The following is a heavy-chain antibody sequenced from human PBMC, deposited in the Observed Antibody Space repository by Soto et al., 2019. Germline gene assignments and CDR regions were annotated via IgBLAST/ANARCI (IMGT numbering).Heavy chain of an antibody. D-gene: IGHD2-15*01. CDR1: GGSFKSYY. Sequence: PSETLSLTCSVSGGSFKSYYWSWVRQPPGKGLEWIGYIHTSGSTNYNPSLKSRVTISFDTSKSHLSLGLTSVTSADTAVYFCASQGGGHNFFEARPYSMDVWAKGPRSPSP. CDR3: ASQGGGHNFFEARPYSMDV. V-gene: IGHV4-59*01. CDR2: IHTSGST. J-gene: IGHJ6*03.